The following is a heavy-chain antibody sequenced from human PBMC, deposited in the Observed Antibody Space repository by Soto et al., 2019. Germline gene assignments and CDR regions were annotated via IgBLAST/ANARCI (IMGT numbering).Heavy chain of an antibody. D-gene: IGHD1-1*01. CDR3: ATDDEYDDNGLDY. J-gene: IGHJ4*02. Sequence: QVQLVESGGGVVQPGTSLRLSCAASGFSFSSYGMHWVRQAPGKGLEWVAVIVNHGGWKDYADSVGGRFTISRDNSRATLLLEMNSLRVDATAIYSCATDDEYDDNGLDYWGQGSLVTVSS. CDR1: GFSFSSYG. CDR2: IVNHGGWK. V-gene: IGHV3-33*01.